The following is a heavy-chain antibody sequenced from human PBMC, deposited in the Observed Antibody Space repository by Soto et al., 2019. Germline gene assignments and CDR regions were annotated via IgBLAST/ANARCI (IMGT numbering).Heavy chain of an antibody. D-gene: IGHD6-25*01. Sequence: GGSLRLSCAAPGFTFSSYGMHWVRQAPGKGLEWVAVIWYDGSNKYYADSVKGRFTISRDNSKNTLYLQMNSLRAEDTAVYYCARDRVRQRHDYYGMDVWGQGTTVTVSS. CDR3: ARDRVRQRHDYYGMDV. CDR2: IWYDGSNK. J-gene: IGHJ6*02. V-gene: IGHV3-33*01. CDR1: GFTFSSYG.